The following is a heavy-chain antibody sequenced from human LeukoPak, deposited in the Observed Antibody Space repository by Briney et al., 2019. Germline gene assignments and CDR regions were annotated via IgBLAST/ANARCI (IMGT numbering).Heavy chain of an antibody. CDR2: ISWNSGSI. V-gene: IGHV3-9*01. CDR1: GFTFSSFS. Sequence: GGSLRLSCAASGFTFSSFSMNWVRQAPGKGLEWVSGISWNSGSIGYADSVKGRFTISRDNAKNSLYLQMNSLRAEDTALYYCAKDHGSGSFKDDAFDIWGQGTMVTVSS. J-gene: IGHJ3*02. CDR3: AKDHGSGSFKDDAFDI. D-gene: IGHD3-10*01.